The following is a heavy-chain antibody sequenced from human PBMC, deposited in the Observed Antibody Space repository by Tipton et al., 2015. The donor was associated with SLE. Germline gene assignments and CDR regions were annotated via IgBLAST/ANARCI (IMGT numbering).Heavy chain of an antibody. Sequence: QLAQSGAEVKKPGESLRISCKGSGYSFTSYWISWVRQMPGKGLEWMGKIDPSDSYTNYSPSFHSHVTISTDKSISTAYLQWSSLKASDTAMYYCARRGGYDDFDYWGQGTLVTVSS. CDR2: IDPSDSYT. V-gene: IGHV5-10-1*01. D-gene: IGHD5-12*01. CDR3: ARRGGYDDFDY. J-gene: IGHJ4*02. CDR1: GYSFTSYW.